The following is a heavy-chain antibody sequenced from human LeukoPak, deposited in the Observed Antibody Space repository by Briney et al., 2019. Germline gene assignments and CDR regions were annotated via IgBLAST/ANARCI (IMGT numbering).Heavy chain of an antibody. V-gene: IGHV3-7*03. Sequence: GGSLRLSCAASEFTVSVNYMTWVRQAPGKGLEWVANIKQDGSEKNYVDSVKGRFTISRDNAKNSPYLQMNSLRAEDTALYYCARSALVYYDSSGYSDYWGQGTLVTVSS. D-gene: IGHD3-22*01. CDR1: EFTVSVNY. J-gene: IGHJ4*02. CDR3: ARSALVYYDSSGYSDY. CDR2: IKQDGSEK.